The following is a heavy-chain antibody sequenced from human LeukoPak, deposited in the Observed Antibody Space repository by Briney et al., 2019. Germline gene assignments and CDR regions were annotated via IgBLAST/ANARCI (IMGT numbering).Heavy chain of an antibody. J-gene: IGHJ4*02. V-gene: IGHV3-53*01. CDR3: AKDGTGYSSSWYVY. D-gene: IGHD6-13*01. CDR2: IYFCSST. Sequence: SFIYFCSSTSYASSVTGGFTISRDNSKNTLYLQMNSLRAEDTAVYYCAKDGTGYSSSWYVYWGQGTLVTVSS.